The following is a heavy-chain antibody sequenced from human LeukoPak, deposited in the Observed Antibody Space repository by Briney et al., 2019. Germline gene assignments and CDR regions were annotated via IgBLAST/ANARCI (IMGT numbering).Heavy chain of an antibody. CDR1: GGTFSSYA. CDR3: ARVYYYYGSGSDPPYYYGMDV. J-gene: IGHJ6*02. Sequence: ASVKVSCKASGGTFSSYAISWVRQAPGQGLEWMGGIIPIFGTANYAQKFQGRVTITADESTSTAYMELSSLRYEDTAVYYCARVYYYYGSGSDPPYYYGMDVWGQGTTVTVSS. D-gene: IGHD3-10*01. CDR2: IIPIFGTA. V-gene: IGHV1-69*13.